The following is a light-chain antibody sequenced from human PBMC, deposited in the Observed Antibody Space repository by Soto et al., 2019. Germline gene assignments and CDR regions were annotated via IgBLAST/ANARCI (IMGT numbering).Light chain of an antibody. CDR3: CSYAGRYTYV. Sequence: QSALTQPRSVSGSPGQSVTISCTGASSDVGGYNYVSWYQQHPGKAPKLMIYDVSKRPSGVPDRFSGSKSSNTASLTIPGLQTEDEADYYCCSYAGRYTYVFGTGTKVTVL. CDR2: DVS. V-gene: IGLV2-11*01. J-gene: IGLJ1*01. CDR1: SSDVGGYNY.